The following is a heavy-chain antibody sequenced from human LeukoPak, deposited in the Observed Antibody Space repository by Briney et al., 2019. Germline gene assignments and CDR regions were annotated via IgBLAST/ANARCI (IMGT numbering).Heavy chain of an antibody. CDR2: INAGNGNT. J-gene: IGHJ3*02. CDR1: GYTFTSYA. V-gene: IGHV1-3*01. CDR3: ARAGPGDSNAFDI. D-gene: IGHD3-10*01. Sequence: ASVKVSCKASGYTFTSYAMHWVRQAPGQRLEWMGWINAGNGNTKYSQKFHGRVTITRDTSASTAYMELSSLRSEDTAVYYCARAGPGDSNAFDIWGQGTMVTVSS.